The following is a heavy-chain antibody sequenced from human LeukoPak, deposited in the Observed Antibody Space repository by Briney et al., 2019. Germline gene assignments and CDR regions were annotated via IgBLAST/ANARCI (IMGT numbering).Heavy chain of an antibody. J-gene: IGHJ4*02. V-gene: IGHV4-39*01. CDR3: ARHHSSDYKWALNY. CDR2: IYYGGTT. Sequence: GNIYYGGTTYYNPSLKSRVTISIDTSKKQFFLKLSSVTAADTAVYYCARHHSSDYKWALNYWGQGTLVTVSS. D-gene: IGHD3-22*01.